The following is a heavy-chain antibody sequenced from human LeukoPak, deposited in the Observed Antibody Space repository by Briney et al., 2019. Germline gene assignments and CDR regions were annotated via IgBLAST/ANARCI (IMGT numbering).Heavy chain of an antibody. D-gene: IGHD6-19*01. CDR2: IYYTGGT. V-gene: IGHV4-59*08. CDR1: GGSIGSDY. Sequence: SETLSLTCTVSGGSIGSDYWTWIRQPPGKGLEYIGYIYYTGGTNYSPSLKSRVTISVETSKNQFSLKLSSVTAADTAVYFCAKYGNSGWVIDNWGQGTLVTVSS. CDR3: AKYGNSGWVIDN. J-gene: IGHJ4*02.